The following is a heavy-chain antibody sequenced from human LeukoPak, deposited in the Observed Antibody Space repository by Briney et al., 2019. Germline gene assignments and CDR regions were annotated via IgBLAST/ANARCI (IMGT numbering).Heavy chain of an antibody. Sequence: ASVKVSCKASRYTFSNYDINWVRQATGQGLEWMGWMSPNSGNTGYAQKFQGRVTMTRNTSISTAYMELSSLRSEDTAVYYCVRGDIGGYVDIVATILGKSYNWFDPWGQGTLVTVSS. CDR3: VRGDIGGYVDIVATILGKSYNWFDP. CDR2: MSPNSGNT. CDR1: RYTFSNYD. J-gene: IGHJ5*02. V-gene: IGHV1-8*01. D-gene: IGHD5-12*01.